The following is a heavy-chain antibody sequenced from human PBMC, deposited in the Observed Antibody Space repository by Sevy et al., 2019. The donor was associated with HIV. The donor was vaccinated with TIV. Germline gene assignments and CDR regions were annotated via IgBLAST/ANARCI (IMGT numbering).Heavy chain of an antibody. J-gene: IGHJ4*02. CDR2: IKSEGSDK. CDR1: GFTFSAYW. D-gene: IGHD3-16*01. Sequence: GGSLRLSCAASGFTFSAYWMNWVRQAPGKGLEWVANIKSEGSDKHDVDSVEGRFTISRDNAKNSLYLQMNSLRVEDTAVYYCAQETVGRFDSWGQGTLVTVSS. V-gene: IGHV3-7*01. CDR3: AQETVGRFDS.